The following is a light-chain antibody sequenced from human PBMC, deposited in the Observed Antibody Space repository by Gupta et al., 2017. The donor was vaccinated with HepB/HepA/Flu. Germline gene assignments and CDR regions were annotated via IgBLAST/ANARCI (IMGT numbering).Light chain of an antibody. Sequence: EIVLTQFPATLSLSPGERVTLSCRASQSVSLSLAWYQQKPGQAPRLLVYDAFSRAAGVPPRFSVVGSGTDFTLTISRLEPEDFAVYYCQQRANWPLVTFGQGTRLDIK. CDR1: QSVSLS. CDR3: QQRANWPLVT. V-gene: IGKV3-11*01. CDR2: DAF. J-gene: IGKJ5*01.